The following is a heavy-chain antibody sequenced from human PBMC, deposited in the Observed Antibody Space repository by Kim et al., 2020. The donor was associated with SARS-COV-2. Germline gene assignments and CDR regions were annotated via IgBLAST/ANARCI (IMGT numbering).Heavy chain of an antibody. J-gene: IGHJ4*02. CDR2: ISSSGRTT. CDR1: GFTFSDYY. Sequence: GGSLRLSCAASGFTFSDYYMSWIRQAPGKGLEWVSYISSSGRTTNYADAVKGRFTISRDNAKNSLYLQMNSLRVDDTAVYYCAPAGGGYYRNSGYYIPGGQGTLVTVSS. D-gene: IGHD3-22*01. CDR3: APAGGGYYRNSGYYIP. V-gene: IGHV3-11*01.